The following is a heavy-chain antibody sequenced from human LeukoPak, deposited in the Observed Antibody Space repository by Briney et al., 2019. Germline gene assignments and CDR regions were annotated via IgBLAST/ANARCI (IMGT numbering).Heavy chain of an antibody. D-gene: IGHD3-10*01. CDR1: GFTFSNAW. V-gene: IGHV3-15*01. J-gene: IGHJ4*02. CDR3: TTEGYYGSGSYYH. Sequence: PGGSLRLSCAASGFTFSNAWMSWVRQAPGKGLEWVGRIKSKTNDGTTDYAAPVKGRFTISRDDSKNTLYLQMNSLKTEDTAVYYCTTEGYYGSGSYYHWGQGTLVTVSS. CDR2: IKSKTNDGTT.